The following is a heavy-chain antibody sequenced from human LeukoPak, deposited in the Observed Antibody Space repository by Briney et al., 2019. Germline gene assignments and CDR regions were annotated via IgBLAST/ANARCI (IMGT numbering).Heavy chain of an antibody. J-gene: IGHJ4*02. D-gene: IGHD6-13*01. Sequence: GGSLRLSCAASGFTFSKYWMLWVRQAQGKGLESVSRINTDGTVTTYADSVKGRFTVSRDNADNTMFLQMNSVRDEDTAVYYCARVPRDRQQLVHPFDYWGQGTLVTVSS. CDR1: GFTFSKYW. CDR2: INTDGTVT. CDR3: ARVPRDRQQLVHPFDY. V-gene: IGHV3-74*01.